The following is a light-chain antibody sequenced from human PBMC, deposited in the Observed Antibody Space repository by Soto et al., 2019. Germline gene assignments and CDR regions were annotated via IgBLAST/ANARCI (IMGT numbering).Light chain of an antibody. Sequence: CTSRGAPDHITNRASQSISSWLAWYQQKPGKAPKLLIYDASSLESGVPSRFSGRGSGTEFILILSRQSRDTFATNFCHQYNTHMFTFGPGTKVDIK. J-gene: IGKJ3*01. V-gene: IGKV1-5*01. CDR3: HQYNTHMFT. CDR1: QSISSW. CDR2: DAS.